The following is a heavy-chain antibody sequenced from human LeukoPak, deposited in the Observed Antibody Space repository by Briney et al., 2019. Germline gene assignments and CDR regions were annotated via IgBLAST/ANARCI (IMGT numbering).Heavy chain of an antibody. Sequence: GGSLRLSCAASGFTFSDYYMSWIRQAPGKGLEWVSYISSSGSTIYYADSLKGRFTISRDNAKNSLYLQMNSLRAEDTAVYYCARGYYNFWSGYRAEYYFDYWGQGTLVTVSS. D-gene: IGHD3-3*01. CDR2: ISSSGSTI. CDR3: ARGYYNFWSGYRAEYYFDY. CDR1: GFTFSDYY. J-gene: IGHJ4*02. V-gene: IGHV3-11*04.